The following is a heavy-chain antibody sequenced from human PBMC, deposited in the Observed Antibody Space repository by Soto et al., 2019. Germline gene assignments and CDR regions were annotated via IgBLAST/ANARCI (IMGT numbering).Heavy chain of an antibody. CDR3: AKLGGWFDP. V-gene: IGHV3-30*18. J-gene: IGHJ5*02. D-gene: IGHD3-16*01. CDR1: GFTFSSYG. Sequence: QVQLVESGGGVVQPGRSLRLSCAASGFTFSSYGMHWVRQAPGKGLEWVAVISYDGSNKYYADSVKGRFTISRDNSKNTLYLQINSLRAEDTAVYYCAKLGGWFDPWGQGTLVTVSS. CDR2: ISYDGSNK.